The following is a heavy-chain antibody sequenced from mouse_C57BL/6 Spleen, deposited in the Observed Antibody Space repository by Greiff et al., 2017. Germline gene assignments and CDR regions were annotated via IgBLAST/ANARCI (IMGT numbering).Heavy chain of an antibody. Sequence: EVQGVESGGGLVKPGGSLKLSCAASGFTFSDYGMHWVRQAPEKGLEWVAYISSGSSTIYYADTVKGRFTISRDNAKNTLFLQMTSLRSEDTAMYYCARSPDGYYPYYYAMDYWGQGTSVTVSS. CDR2: ISSGSSTI. D-gene: IGHD2-3*01. CDR1: GFTFSDYG. V-gene: IGHV5-17*01. CDR3: ARSPDGYYPYYYAMDY. J-gene: IGHJ4*01.